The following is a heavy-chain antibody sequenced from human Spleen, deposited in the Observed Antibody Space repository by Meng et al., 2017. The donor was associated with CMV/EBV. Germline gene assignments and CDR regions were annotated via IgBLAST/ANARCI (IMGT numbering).Heavy chain of an antibody. D-gene: IGHD3-16*01. CDR2: IIPIFGTA. Sequence: QVRRGESGGGVKKPGSSVKVPCKASGGTFSSYAISWVRQAPGQGLEWMGGIIPIFGTANYAQKFQGRVTITADESTSTAYMELSSLRSEDTAVYYCARDYVSPDSGPNWFDPWGQGTLVTVSS. CDR3: ARDYVSPDSGPNWFDP. CDR1: GGTFSSYA. J-gene: IGHJ5*02. V-gene: IGHV1-69*12.